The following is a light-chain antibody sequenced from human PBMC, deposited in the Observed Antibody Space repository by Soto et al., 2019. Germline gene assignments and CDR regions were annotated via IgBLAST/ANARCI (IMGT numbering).Light chain of an antibody. V-gene: IGKV3-20*01. CDR1: QTVSSNY. J-gene: IGKJ5*01. Sequence: EIILTQSPDTLSFSPVERATFFFRASQTVSSNYLAWCQQRPGQAPRLLIYGASTRAAGIPDRFSGSGSGTDFTLTITRLEPEDSAVYFCQQYTGPPTTFGQGTRLEIK. CDR2: GAS. CDR3: QQYTGPPTT.